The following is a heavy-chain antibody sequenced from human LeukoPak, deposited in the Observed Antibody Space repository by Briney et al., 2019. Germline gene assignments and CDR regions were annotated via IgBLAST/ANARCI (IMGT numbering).Heavy chain of an antibody. V-gene: IGHV4-4*07. D-gene: IGHD2-2*01. CDR1: GGSISSYY. CDR2: IYTSGST. J-gene: IGHJ4*02. CDR3: ARVGYCSSTTCYFDY. Sequence: PSETLSLTRTVSGGSISSYYWSWIRQPAGKGLEWIGRIYTSGSTNYNPSLKSRVTMSMDTSKDQFSLNLSSVTAADTAVYYCARVGYCSSTTCYFDYWGQGTLVTVSS.